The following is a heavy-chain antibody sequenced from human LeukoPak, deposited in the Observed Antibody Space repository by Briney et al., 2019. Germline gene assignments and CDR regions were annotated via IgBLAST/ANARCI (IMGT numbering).Heavy chain of an antibody. CDR1: GGCISPHF. Sequence: SYTLSLTCTVSGGCISPHFLSWLRPPPGKGLNGIGCFYYCGCTNYNPSLRSRVTISVDTSMHQFSLNVTAVTAARTAVCYFPRQYSSHLGGKTRYHYGIDVWGQGTTVTVSS. J-gene: IGHJ6*02. CDR2: FYYCGCT. CDR3: PRQYSSHLGGKTRYHYGIDV. D-gene: IGHD4-11*01. V-gene: IGHV4-59*08.